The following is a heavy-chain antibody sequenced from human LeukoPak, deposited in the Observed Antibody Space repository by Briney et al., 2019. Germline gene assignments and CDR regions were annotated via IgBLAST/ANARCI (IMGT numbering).Heavy chain of an antibody. Sequence: PGGPLRLSCAASGFTFSYYTMNWLRQSPGKGLEWVSSISSTTTYIYYADSVKGRFTISRDNAKNSLYLQMSSLRAEDTAVYYCARDDVAWNDVHWFDPWGQGTLVTVSS. J-gene: IGHJ5*02. V-gene: IGHV3-21*01. CDR3: ARDDVAWNDVHWFDP. D-gene: IGHD1-1*01. CDR1: GFTFSYYT. CDR2: ISSTTTYI.